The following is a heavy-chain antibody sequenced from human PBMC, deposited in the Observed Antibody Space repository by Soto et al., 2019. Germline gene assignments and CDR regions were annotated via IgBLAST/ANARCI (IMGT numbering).Heavy chain of an antibody. CDR2: IGTAGDT. CDR1: GFTFSSYD. CDR3: ARWQLGSGRIDAIDI. V-gene: IGHV3-13*01. J-gene: IGHJ3*02. Sequence: GGSLRLSCAASGFTFSSYDMHWVRQAPGKGLEWVSAIGTAGDTYYPGSVKGRFTISRENAKNSWYLQMNILKAEDTAVYYCARWQLGSGRIDAIDIWGQGTMVTVSS. D-gene: IGHD3-10*01.